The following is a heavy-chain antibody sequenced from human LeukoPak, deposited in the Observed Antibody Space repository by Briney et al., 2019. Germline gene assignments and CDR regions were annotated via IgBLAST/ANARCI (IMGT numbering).Heavy chain of an antibody. V-gene: IGHV1-69*05. Sequence: SVKVSCKASGGTFSSYAVSWVRQAPGQGLEWMGRIIPIFGTANYAQKFQGRVTITTDESTSTAYMELSSLRSEDTAVYYCARDRLYYGSGSYDYWGQGTLVTVSS. CDR2: IIPIFGTA. CDR3: ARDRLYYGSGSYDY. D-gene: IGHD3-10*01. CDR1: GGTFSSYA. J-gene: IGHJ4*02.